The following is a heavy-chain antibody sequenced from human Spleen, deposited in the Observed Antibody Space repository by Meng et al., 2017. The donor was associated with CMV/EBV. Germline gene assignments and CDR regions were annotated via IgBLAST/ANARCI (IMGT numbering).Heavy chain of an antibody. CDR1: GYTFTSYG. V-gene: IGHV1-18*01. Sequence: ASVKVSCKASGYTFTSYGISWVRQAPGQGLEWMGWISAYNGNTNYAQKLQGRVTMTTDTSTSTAYMELRSLRSDDTAVYYCARDYIAAAGWGNWFDPWGQGTLVTVSS. CDR3: ARDYIAAAGWGNWFDP. D-gene: IGHD6-13*01. CDR2: ISAYNGNT. J-gene: IGHJ5*02.